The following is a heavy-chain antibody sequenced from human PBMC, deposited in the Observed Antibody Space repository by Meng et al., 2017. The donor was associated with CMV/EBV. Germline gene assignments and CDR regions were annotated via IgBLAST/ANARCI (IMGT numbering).Heavy chain of an antibody. J-gene: IGHJ4*02. CDR1: GFPCRSCG. Sequence: GFPCRSCGMHLGRQAPGKGLGGVEVIWYGGSNQYYADSVKGRFTISRDNSKNTLYLQMNSLRAEDTAVYYCAKDFTYSSSPAYYFDYWGQGTLVTVSS. V-gene: IGHV3-33*06. CDR3: AKDFTYSSSPAYYFDY. D-gene: IGHD6-6*01. CDR2: IWYGGSNQ.